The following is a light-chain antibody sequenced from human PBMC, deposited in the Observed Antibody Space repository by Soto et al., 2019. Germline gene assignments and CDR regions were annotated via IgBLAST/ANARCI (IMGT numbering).Light chain of an antibody. J-gene: IGKJ2*01. Sequence: DIQMTQSPSSLSASVGDRVMITCRASQSITGYLNWYQQKPGKAPKLLIYAASSLQSGVPSRFSGSGSGTGFTLTISSLQPEDFAPYFCEQSHNFPYTFGQRTKLQIK. CDR2: AAS. V-gene: IGKV1-39*01. CDR3: EQSHNFPYT. CDR1: QSITGY.